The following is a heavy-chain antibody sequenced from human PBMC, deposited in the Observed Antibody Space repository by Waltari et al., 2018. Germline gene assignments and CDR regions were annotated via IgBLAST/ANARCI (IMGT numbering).Heavy chain of an antibody. CDR2: ISSSSSYI. Sequence: EVQLVESGGGLVKPGGSLRLSCAASGFTFSSYSMNWVRQAPGKGLEWVSSISSSSSYIYYADSVKGRFTSSRDNAKNSLYLQMNSLRAEDTAVYYCARANSGSIGTDPWGQGTLVTVSS. CDR3: ARANSGSIGTDP. J-gene: IGHJ5*02. D-gene: IGHD1-26*01. CDR1: GFTFSSYS. V-gene: IGHV3-21*01.